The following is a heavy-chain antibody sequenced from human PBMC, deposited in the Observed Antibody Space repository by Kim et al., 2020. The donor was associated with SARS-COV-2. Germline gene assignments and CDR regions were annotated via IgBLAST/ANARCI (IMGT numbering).Heavy chain of an antibody. D-gene: IGHD3-9*01. J-gene: IGHJ4*02. CDR1: GGSFSDYY. Sequence: SETLSLTCAVYGGSFSDYYWTWIRQTPGKGLEWIGEIKHSGTTNYNPSLKSRVTISLDTSKNQFSLRLISVTAADTAVYYCARWGPDTWTQYYVMNYWGQGPLVTVSS. V-gene: IGHV4-34*01. CDR2: IKHSGTT. CDR3: ARWGPDTWTQYYVMNY.